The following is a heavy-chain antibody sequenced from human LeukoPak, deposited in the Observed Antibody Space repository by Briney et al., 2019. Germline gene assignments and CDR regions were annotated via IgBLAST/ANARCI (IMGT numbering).Heavy chain of an antibody. D-gene: IGHD3-22*01. CDR1: GYTFTSYD. V-gene: IGHV1-8*01. CDR2: MNPNSGNT. J-gene: IGHJ4*02. CDR3: ALHFGYDSSGYHNRFIDY. Sequence: SEKVSCKAAGYTFTSYDINWVRHAPGQGLELMGWMNPNSGNTGYAQKFQGRVTMTRNTSISTANMELSSLRSEDTGVYYCALHFGYDSSGYHNRFIDYWGQGTLVTVSS.